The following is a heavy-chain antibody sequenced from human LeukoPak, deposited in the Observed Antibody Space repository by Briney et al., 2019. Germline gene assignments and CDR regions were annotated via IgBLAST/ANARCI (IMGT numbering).Heavy chain of an antibody. CDR2: IYYSGST. Sequence: SSETLSLTCTVSGGSISSYYWSWIRQPPGKGLEWIGYIYYSGSTNYNPSLKSRVTISVDTSKNQFSLKLSSVTAADTAVYYCARVAFSSSWYYWGQGTLVTVSS. CDR3: ARVAFSSSWYY. D-gene: IGHD6-13*01. CDR1: GGSISSYY. V-gene: IGHV4-59*01. J-gene: IGHJ4*02.